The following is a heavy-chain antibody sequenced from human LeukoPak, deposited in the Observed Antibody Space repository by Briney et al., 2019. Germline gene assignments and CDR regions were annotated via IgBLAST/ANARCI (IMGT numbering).Heavy chain of an antibody. CDR3: ARDRWDSSGYYSLDY. D-gene: IGHD3-22*01. J-gene: IGHJ4*02. CDR2: IYYSGSI. Sequence: SETLSLTCTVSGGSISSYYWSWIRQPPGKGLEWIGYIYYSGSINYNPSLKSRVTISVDTSKNQFSLKLSSVTAADTAMYYCARDRWDSSGYYSLDYWGQGTLVTVSS. V-gene: IGHV4-59*01. CDR1: GGSISSYY.